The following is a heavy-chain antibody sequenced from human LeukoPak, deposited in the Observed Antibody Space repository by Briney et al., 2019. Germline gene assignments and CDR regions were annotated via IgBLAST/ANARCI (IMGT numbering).Heavy chain of an antibody. Sequence: SETLSLTRAVYGGSFSGYYWSWIRQPPGKGLEWIGEINHSGSTNYNPSLKSRVTISVDTSKNQFSLKLSSVTAADTAVYYCARDTRYDSSGYYYDKGDYWGQGTLVTVSS. CDR3: ARDTRYDSSGYYYDKGDY. V-gene: IGHV4-34*01. J-gene: IGHJ4*02. D-gene: IGHD3-22*01. CDR2: INHSGST. CDR1: GGSFSGYY.